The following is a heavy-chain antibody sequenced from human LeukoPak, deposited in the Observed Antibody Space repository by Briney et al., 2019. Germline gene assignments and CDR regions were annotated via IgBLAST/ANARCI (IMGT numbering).Heavy chain of an antibody. Sequence: SETLSLNCAVSGYSISSGYYWGWIRQPPGKGLEWIGSIYHSGSTYYNPSLKSRVTISVDTSKNQFSLKLTSVTAADTAVYYCARSYYDILTGTQGYWGQGTLVTVSS. CDR1: GYSISSGYY. CDR2: IYHSGST. CDR3: ARSYYDILTGTQGY. V-gene: IGHV4-38-2*01. J-gene: IGHJ4*02. D-gene: IGHD3-9*01.